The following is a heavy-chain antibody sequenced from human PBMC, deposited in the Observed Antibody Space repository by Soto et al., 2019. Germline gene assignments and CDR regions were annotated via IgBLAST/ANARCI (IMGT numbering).Heavy chain of an antibody. CDR2: ISSTTNYI. CDR3: ARESEDLSSNLDY. Sequence: EVLLVESGGGLVKPGGSLRLSCAASGFTFTRYSMNWVRQAPGKGLEWVASISSTTNYIYYVESRKGRLTISRDNAKNSMYLQMNTLRAEDTAVYYCARESEDLSSNLDYWGQGTLVTVSS. V-gene: IGHV3-21*06. CDR1: GFTFTRYS. J-gene: IGHJ4*02.